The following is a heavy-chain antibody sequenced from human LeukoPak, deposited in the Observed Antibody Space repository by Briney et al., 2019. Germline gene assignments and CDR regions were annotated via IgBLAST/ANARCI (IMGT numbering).Heavy chain of an antibody. CDR2: ITSRSSSI. D-gene: IGHD4-17*01. Sequence: GGSRRLSCAASGFTFSDYSLIWVRQAPGKGLEWVSYITSRSSSIFYADSVKGRFTISRDNAKNSLYLHMNSLRAEDTGVYYCARNPYGDYGDYWGRGTLVTVSS. CDR1: GFTFSDYS. J-gene: IGHJ4*02. CDR3: ARNPYGDYGDY. V-gene: IGHV3-48*04.